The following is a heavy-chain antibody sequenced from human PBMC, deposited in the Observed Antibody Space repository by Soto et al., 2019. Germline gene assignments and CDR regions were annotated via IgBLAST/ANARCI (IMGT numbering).Heavy chain of an antibody. J-gene: IGHJ4*02. CDR3: ARDTTSAGLDY. V-gene: IGHV3-53*01. CDR1: GFALSSNY. D-gene: IGHD2-2*01. CDR2: IYSAGST. Sequence: GGSLRLSCVASGFALSSNYMSWVRQASGEGLEWVSLIYSAGSTYYADSVKGRFTISRDNSKNTLYLQMNNLRADDTAVYYCARDTTSAGLDYWAQGTLVTVSS.